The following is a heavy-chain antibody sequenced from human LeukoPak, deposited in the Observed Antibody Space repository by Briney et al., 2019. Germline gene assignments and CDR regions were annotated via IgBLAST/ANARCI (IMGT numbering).Heavy chain of an antibody. V-gene: IGHV1-18*01. CDR3: ASGDTAMEEVNY. J-gene: IGHJ4*02. Sequence: ASVKVSCKASGYTFTSYGISWVRQAPGQGLEWMGWISAYNGNTNYAQKLEGRVTVTTDTSTSTAYMELRSLRSDDTAVYYCASGDTAMEEVNYWGQGTLVTVSS. CDR2: ISAYNGNT. D-gene: IGHD5-18*01. CDR1: GYTFTSYG.